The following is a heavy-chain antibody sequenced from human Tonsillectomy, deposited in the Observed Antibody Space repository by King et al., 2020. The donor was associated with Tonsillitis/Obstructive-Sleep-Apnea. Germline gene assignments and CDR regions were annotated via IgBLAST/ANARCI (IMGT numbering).Heavy chain of an antibody. D-gene: IGHD6-19*01. CDR1: GFTFSSYS. V-gene: IGHV3-48*02. J-gene: IGHJ4*02. CDR3: AREASSGCNDY. Sequence: VQLQESGGGLVQPGGSLRLSCAASGFTFSSYSMNWVRQAPGKGLEWVSSISSSSNKIYYADSVKGRFTISRDNAKNSLYLQMNSLGDEDAALYYCAREASSGCNDYWGQRTPGTVSP. CDR2: ISSSSNKI.